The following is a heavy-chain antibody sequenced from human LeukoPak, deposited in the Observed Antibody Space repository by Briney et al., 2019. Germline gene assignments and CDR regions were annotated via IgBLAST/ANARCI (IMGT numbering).Heavy chain of an antibody. V-gene: IGHV2-70*16. D-gene: IGHD1-26*01. CDR2: IDWDDDK. J-gene: IGHJ5*01. CDR3: ARTISGSYSNWFDS. CDR1: GFSLNTNGMC. Sequence: GSGPMLVNPTQTLTLTCTFSGFSLNTNGMCVSWIRQPPGKALEWLALIDWDDDKFYRTSLKTRLTISKDTSRNQVVLTLTNMDPVDTATYYCARTISGSYSNWFDSWGQGTLVTVPS.